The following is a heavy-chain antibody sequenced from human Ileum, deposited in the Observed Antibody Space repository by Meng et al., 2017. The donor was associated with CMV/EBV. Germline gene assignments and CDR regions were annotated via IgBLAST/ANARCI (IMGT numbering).Heavy chain of an antibody. CDR2: IYPQNGGT. D-gene: IGHD6-6*01. CDR3: ARRERISSGLEY. J-gene: IGHJ4*02. Sequence: QLPLVQSGTEVKKPGASVKVSCNTSGYTFTAKHLHWVRQAPGQGLEWMGWIYPQNGGTYFAQKFQGRVTMTSDTSITTAYMELSSLTSDDTAIYYCARRERISSGLEYWGQGTLVTVSS. CDR1: GYTFTAKH. V-gene: IGHV1-2*02.